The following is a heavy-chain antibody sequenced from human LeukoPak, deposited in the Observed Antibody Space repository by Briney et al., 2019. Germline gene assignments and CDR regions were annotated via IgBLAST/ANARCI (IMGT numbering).Heavy chain of an antibody. CDR3: ARVGHIVAAGTYDY. V-gene: IGHV4-59*08. CDR1: GGSISSYY. J-gene: IGHJ4*02. D-gene: IGHD6-13*01. CDR2: IFYSGSP. Sequence: SETLSLTCTVSGGSISSYYWSWMRQPPGEGLEWIGNIFYSGSPNYKSSLKSRVTTSFDTSKNQFSLKLSSVTAADTAVYYCARVGHIVAAGTYDYWGQGTLVTVSS.